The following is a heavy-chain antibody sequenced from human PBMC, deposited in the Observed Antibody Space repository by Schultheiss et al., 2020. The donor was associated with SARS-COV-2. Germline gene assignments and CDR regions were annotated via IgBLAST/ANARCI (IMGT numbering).Heavy chain of an antibody. J-gene: IGHJ1*01. Sequence: SETLSLTCTVSGGSISSGGYYWSWIRQHPGKGLEWIGYIYYSGSTNYNPSLKSRVTISVDTSKNQFSLKLSSVTAADTAVYYCARQGSGWYAYFQHWGQGTLVTVSS. V-gene: IGHV4-39*01. CDR3: ARQGSGWYAYFQH. CDR2: IYYSGST. CDR1: GGSISSGGYY. D-gene: IGHD6-19*01.